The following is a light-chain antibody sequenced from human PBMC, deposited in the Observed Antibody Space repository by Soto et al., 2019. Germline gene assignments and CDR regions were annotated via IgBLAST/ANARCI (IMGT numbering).Light chain of an antibody. CDR3: QQYGSSPPTWT. CDR2: GAS. V-gene: IGKV3-20*01. CDR1: QSVSTN. J-gene: IGKJ1*01. Sequence: EIVLTQSPATMSVSPRERGTPSFRASQSVSTNLAWYQQKPGQPPRLLIYGASSRATGIPDRFSGSGSGTDFTLTISRLEPEDFAVYYCQQYGSSPPTWTFGQGTKVDI.